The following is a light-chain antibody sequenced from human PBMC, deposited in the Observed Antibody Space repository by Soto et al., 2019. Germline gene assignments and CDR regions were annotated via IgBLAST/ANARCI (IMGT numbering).Light chain of an antibody. V-gene: IGKV1-33*01. CDR1: QNINNY. CDR3: QQYESLPLT. J-gene: IGKJ5*01. Sequence: DIQMTHSASSLSASLGYRVTITCQASQNINNYLNWYQQKPGKAPKLLIYDASDLETGVPSRFSGSGSGTGFTFTISSLQPEDFATYYCQQYESLPLTFGQGTRLEIK. CDR2: DAS.